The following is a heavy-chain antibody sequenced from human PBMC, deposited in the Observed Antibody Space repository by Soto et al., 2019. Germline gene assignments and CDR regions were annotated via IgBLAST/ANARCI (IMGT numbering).Heavy chain of an antibody. Sequence: GGSLRLSCAASGFTVSSNYMSWVRQAPGKGLEWVSVIYSGGSTYYADSVKGRFTISRDNSKNTLYLQMNSLRAEDTALYYCASSGDTRDFWSGSLDAFDIWGQGTMVTVSS. CDR3: ASSGDTRDFWSGSLDAFDI. D-gene: IGHD3-3*01. V-gene: IGHV3-66*01. CDR1: GFTVSSNY. J-gene: IGHJ3*02. CDR2: IYSGGST.